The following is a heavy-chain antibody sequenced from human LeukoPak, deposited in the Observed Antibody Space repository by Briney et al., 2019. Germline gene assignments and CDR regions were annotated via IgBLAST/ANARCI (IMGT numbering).Heavy chain of an antibody. Sequence: SETLSLTCTASGGSISSHYWSWIRQPPGKGLEWIGYIYFSGSTKYNPSLKSRATISVDTSKNQFSLKLSSVTAADTAVYYCARRSQGAFDIWGQGTMVTVSS. CDR2: IYFSGST. J-gene: IGHJ3*02. V-gene: IGHV4-59*11. CDR1: GGSISSHY. CDR3: ARRSQGAFDI.